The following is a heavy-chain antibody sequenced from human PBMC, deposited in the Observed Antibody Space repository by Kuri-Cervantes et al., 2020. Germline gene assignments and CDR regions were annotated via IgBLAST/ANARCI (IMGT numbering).Heavy chain of an antibody. Sequence: SETLSLTCTVSGGSISSGGYYWSWIRQHPGKGLEWIGYIYYSGGTYYNPSLKSRVTMSVDTSKNQFSLKLSSVTAADTAVYYCAREHSSGYFSGWSSSYYFDYWGQGTLVTVSS. J-gene: IGHJ4*02. D-gene: IGHD6-19*01. CDR3: AREHSSGYFSGWSSSYYFDY. CDR1: GGSISSGGYY. V-gene: IGHV4-31*03. CDR2: IYYSGGT.